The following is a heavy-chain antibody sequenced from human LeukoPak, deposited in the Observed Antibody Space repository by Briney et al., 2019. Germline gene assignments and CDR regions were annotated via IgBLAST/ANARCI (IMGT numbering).Heavy chain of an antibody. CDR3: ATRYYDFWSGWDYYYYMDV. V-gene: IGHV3-23*01. D-gene: IGHD3-3*01. CDR1: GFTFSSYA. Sequence: PGGSLRLSCAASGFTFSSYAMSWVRQAPGKGLEWVSAISGSGGSTYYADSVKGRFTISRDNSKNTLYLQMNSLRAEDTAVYYCATRYYDFWSGWDYYYYMDVWGKGTTVTVSS. J-gene: IGHJ6*03. CDR2: ISGSGGST.